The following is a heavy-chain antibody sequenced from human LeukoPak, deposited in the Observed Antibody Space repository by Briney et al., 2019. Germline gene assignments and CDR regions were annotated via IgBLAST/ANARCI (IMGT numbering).Heavy chain of an antibody. CDR2: IIPIFGTA. V-gene: IGHV1-69*13. CDR1: GCTFGSYA. J-gene: IGHJ4*02. CDR3: AQAAAGSIPFDY. Sequence: GSSVKVSCKASGCTFGSYAMSWVRQAPGQGLEWMGGIIPIFGTANYAQKFQGRVTITADESTSTAYMELSSLRSEDTAVYYCAQAAAGSIPFDYWGQATLVTVSS. D-gene: IGHD6-13*01.